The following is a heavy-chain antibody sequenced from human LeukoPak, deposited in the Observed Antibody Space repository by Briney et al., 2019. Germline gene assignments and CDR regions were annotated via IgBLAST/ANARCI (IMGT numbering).Heavy chain of an antibody. V-gene: IGHV1-69*06. J-gene: IGHJ4*02. D-gene: IGHD3-22*01. CDR2: ISPIFGTA. CDR1: GDTFSSYA. CDR3: ARDSFYYDSSGYSHFDY. Sequence: SVRVSCKASGDTFSSYAISWVRQAPGQGLEWMGRISPIFGTANYAQKFQGRVTITADKSTSTAYMELSSLRSEDTAVYYCARDSFYYDSSGYSHFDYWGQGTLVTVSS.